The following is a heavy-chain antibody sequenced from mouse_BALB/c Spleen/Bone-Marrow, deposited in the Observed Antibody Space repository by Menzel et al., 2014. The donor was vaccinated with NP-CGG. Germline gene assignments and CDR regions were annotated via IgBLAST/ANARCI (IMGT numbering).Heavy chain of an antibody. Sequence: QVQLQQPGAELVMPGASVKMSCKASGHTFTDHWMHWVKQRPGQGLEWIGAIDISDSYTTHNQKFKGKATLTVDESSSTAYMQLSRLTSEDSAVYYRARGGANVDNWGQGTTLTVSS. CDR1: GHTFTDHW. CDR2: IDISDSYT. J-gene: IGHJ2*01. CDR3: ARGGANVDN. V-gene: IGHV1-69*01.